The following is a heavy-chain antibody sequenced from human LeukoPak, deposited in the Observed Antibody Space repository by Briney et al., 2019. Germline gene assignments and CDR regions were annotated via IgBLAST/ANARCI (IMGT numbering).Heavy chain of an antibody. V-gene: IGHV4-59*01. CDR3: ARSGALTGYLY. J-gene: IGHJ4*02. Sequence: SETLSLTCTASGASISSYYWSWVRQPPGKGLGWIGYIYYSGNTNYNPSLKSRVTISVDTSKNQFSLKLSSVTAADTAVYYCARSGALTGYLYWGQGTLVTVSS. D-gene: IGHD3-9*01. CDR2: IYYSGNT. CDR1: GASISSYY.